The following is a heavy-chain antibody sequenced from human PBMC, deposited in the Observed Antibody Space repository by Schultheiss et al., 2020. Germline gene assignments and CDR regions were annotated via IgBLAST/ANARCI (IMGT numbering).Heavy chain of an antibody. V-gene: IGHV3-30*03. CDR2: ISYDGSNK. D-gene: IGHD5-18*01. CDR3: ATPPDTAMAYYYYYGMDV. CDR1: GFTFSSYG. J-gene: IGHJ6*04. Sequence: GGSLRLSCAASGFTFSSYGMHWVRQAPGKGLEWVAVISYDGSNKYYADSVKGRFTISRDNSKNTLYLQMNSLRAEDTAVYYCATPPDTAMAYYYYYGMDVWGKGTTVTVSS.